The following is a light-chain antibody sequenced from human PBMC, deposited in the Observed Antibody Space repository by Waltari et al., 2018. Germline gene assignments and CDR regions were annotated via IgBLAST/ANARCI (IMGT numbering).Light chain of an antibody. J-gene: IGKJ1*01. CDR3: QQSTT. CDR1: QRVSSN. Sequence: EIVMTQSPATLSVSPGERATLSCRASQRVSSNLAWYQQKPGQAPRLLIYGASTRATGIPARFSGSGSGTEFTLTISSLQSEDFAVYYCQQSTTFGQGTKVEIK. CDR2: GAS. V-gene: IGKV3-15*01.